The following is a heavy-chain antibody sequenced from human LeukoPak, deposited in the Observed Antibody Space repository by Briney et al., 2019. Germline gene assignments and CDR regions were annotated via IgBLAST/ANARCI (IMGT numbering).Heavy chain of an antibody. CDR3: ARDLFGYSYGFDY. D-gene: IGHD5-18*01. J-gene: IGHJ4*02. CDR2: IKQGGSEK. CDR1: GFTFSSYW. V-gene: IGHV3-7*01. Sequence: HPGGSLRLSCAASGFTFSSYWMSWVRQAPGKGLEWVANIKQGGSEKYYVDSVKGRFTISRDNAKNSLYLQMNSLRAEDTAVYYCARDLFGYSYGFDYWGQGTLVTVSS.